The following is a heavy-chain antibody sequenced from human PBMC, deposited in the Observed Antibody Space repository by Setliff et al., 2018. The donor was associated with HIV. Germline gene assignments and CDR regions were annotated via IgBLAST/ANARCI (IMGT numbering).Heavy chain of an antibody. D-gene: IGHD2-21*01. Sequence: SETLSLTCTVSGYSISSGYYWTWIRQSPGRGLEWIGEVNHKGVANYSPSLMRRATISADTSKNQFSLRLSSVTAADTALYFCTRAQIAAPRPFDYWGQGTLVTVSS. CDR2: VNHKGVA. CDR1: GYSISSGYY. CDR3: TRAQIAAPRPFDY. V-gene: IGHV4-38-2*02. J-gene: IGHJ4*02.